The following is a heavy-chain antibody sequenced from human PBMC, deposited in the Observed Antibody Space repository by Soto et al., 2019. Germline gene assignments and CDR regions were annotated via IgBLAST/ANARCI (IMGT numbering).Heavy chain of an antibody. D-gene: IGHD2-2*01. CDR2: IKQDASEK. CDR3: ARETSVDAD. J-gene: IGHJ4*02. V-gene: IGHV3-7*05. CDR1: GFRLRGYW. Sequence: GGSLRLSCVVSGFRLRGYWLTWVRQAPGKGLEWVATIKQDASEKYYVDSVKGRCTISRDNAKNSLYLQMNSLTTEDTAVYYCARETSVDADWGQGTLVTVSS.